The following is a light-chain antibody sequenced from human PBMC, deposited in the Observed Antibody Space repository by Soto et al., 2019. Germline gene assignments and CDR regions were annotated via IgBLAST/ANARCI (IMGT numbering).Light chain of an antibody. Sequence: EIVMTQSPATLSVFPGERATLSCRASQSVSSNLAWYQQKPDQAPRLLIYGASTRATGIPARFSGSGSGTEFTLTISSLQSEDFAVYYCQQYNNWPRRTFGQGTRLEIK. CDR1: QSVSSN. CDR3: QQYNNWPRRT. CDR2: GAS. J-gene: IGKJ5*01. V-gene: IGKV3-15*01.